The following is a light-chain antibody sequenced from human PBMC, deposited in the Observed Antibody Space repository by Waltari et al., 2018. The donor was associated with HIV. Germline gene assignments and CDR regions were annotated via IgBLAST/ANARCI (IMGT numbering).Light chain of an antibody. CDR1: NVESKS. J-gene: IGLJ1*01. V-gene: IGLV3-21*02. CDR3: HVWESSSDEYV. CDR2: DDT. Sequence: SYVLTQPASVSVAPGQTVNVTCGGDNVESKSVHWYQQRAGKAPILVLYDDTDRPSGIPERFSGSNLGNTATLTISRVEAGDEGDYYCHVWESSSDEYVFGTGTKVTV.